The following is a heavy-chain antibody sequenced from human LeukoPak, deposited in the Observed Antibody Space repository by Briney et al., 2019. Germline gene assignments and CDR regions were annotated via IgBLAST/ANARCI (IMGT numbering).Heavy chain of an antibody. V-gene: IGHV4-34*01. Sequence: SETLSLTCAVYGGSFSGYYWSWIRQPPGKGLEWIGEINHSGSTNYNPSLKSRVTISVDTSKNQFSLKLSSVTAAETAVYYCARVGYYYGSGSPTWGQGTLVTVSS. CDR3: ARVGYYYGSGSPT. CDR2: INHSGST. J-gene: IGHJ5*02. D-gene: IGHD3-10*01. CDR1: GGSFSGYY.